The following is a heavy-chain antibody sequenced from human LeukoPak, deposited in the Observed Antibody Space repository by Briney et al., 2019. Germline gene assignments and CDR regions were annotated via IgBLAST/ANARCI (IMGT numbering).Heavy chain of an antibody. CDR3: ASDRCSGVSCWD. CDR1: GGSISSYC. Sequence: SETLSLTCSVSGGSISSYCWSWLRQPPGKGLEWTGYIYYSGSTNYNPSLKSRVTISVDTSKNQFALKLSSVTAADTAVYYCASDRCSGVSCWDWGQGTLVTVSS. D-gene: IGHD2-15*01. V-gene: IGHV4-59*01. CDR2: IYYSGST. J-gene: IGHJ4*02.